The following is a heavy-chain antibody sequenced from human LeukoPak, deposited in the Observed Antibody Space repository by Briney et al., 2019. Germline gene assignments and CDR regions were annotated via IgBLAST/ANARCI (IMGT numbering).Heavy chain of an antibody. D-gene: IGHD3-10*01. J-gene: IGHJ5*02. Sequence: TSETLSLTCTVSTGAISGYYWSWIRQPPGKGLEWIEYIYYSGSTNYNPSLQSRVTISVDTSNNQFSLRLRSVTAADTAVYYCVRQRGRRVWFDPWGQGTLVTVSS. CDR2: IYYSGST. CDR3: VRQRGRRVWFDP. V-gene: IGHV4-59*08. CDR1: TGAISGYY.